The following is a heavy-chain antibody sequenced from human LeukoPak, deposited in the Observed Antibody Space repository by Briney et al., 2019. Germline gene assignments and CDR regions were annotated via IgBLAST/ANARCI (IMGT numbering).Heavy chain of an antibody. CDR3: GKTTVGYSSGQKPAWPVDY. CDR2: IFGSGGSP. V-gene: IGHV3-23*01. J-gene: IGHJ4*02. D-gene: IGHD5-18*01. Sequence: GGSPRLSCEASGFTLGSHAMYWVRQAPGKGLEWVAGIFGSGGSPHYADPVKGRFTISRDNSRNTVYLQINSLRAEDTAVYYCGKTTVGYSSGQKPAWPVDYWGQGTLVTVSS. CDR1: GFTLGSHA.